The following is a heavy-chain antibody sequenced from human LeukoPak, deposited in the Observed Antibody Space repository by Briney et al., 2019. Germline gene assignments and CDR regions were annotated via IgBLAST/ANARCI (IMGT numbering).Heavy chain of an antibody. V-gene: IGHV3-30*03. CDR2: IQNDGNNK. D-gene: IGHD6-6*01. CDR1: RLTLSTPW. J-gene: IGHJ4*02. CDR3: ARGWGTSSLYLVN. Sequence: PGRCLSLSCAPSRLTLSTPWTKWVRHAPRRGREWVAFIQNDGNNKKYSDSVKGRFTITRDNSKNTLYLQMNSLRTEDTAVYYSARGWGTSSLYLVNWGQGTLVTVSS.